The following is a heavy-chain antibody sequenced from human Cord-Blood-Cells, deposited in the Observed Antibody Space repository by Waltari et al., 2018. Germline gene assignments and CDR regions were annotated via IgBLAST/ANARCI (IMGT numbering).Heavy chain of an antibody. CDR3: ARRGLTTHIVVVTAIDY. V-gene: IGHV4-34*01. D-gene: IGHD2-21*02. CDR1: GGSFRGYY. J-gene: IGHJ4*02. Sequence: QVQLQQWGAGLLKPSETLSLTCAVYGGSFRGYYWSWIRQPPGKGLEWIGEINQSGSTNYNPSLKSRVTISVDTSKNQLSLKRSAVTAADTDVYYCARRGLTTHIVVVTAIDYWGQGTLVTVSS. CDR2: INQSGST.